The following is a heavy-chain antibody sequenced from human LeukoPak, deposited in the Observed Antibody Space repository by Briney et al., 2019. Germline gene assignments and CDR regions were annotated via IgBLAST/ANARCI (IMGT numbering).Heavy chain of an antibody. J-gene: IGHJ5*02. CDR2: ISYDGSNK. V-gene: IGHV3-30*18. CDR1: GFTFSSYG. CDR3: AKDGDYGDHGGWFDP. Sequence: PGGSLRLSCAASGFTFSSYGMHWVRQAPGKGLEWVAVISYDGSNKYYADSVKGRFTISRDNSKNTLYLQMNSLRAEDTAVYYCAKDGDYGDHGGWFDPWGQGTLVTVSS. D-gene: IGHD4-17*01.